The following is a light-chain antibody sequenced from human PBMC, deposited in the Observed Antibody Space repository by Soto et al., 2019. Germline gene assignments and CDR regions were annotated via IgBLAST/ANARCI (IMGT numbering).Light chain of an antibody. CDR2: TND. V-gene: IGLV1-44*01. CDR1: SPNVGRNS. J-gene: IGLJ2*01. Sequence: QCVLTQPPSASGTPGQRVTISCSGSSPNVGRNSVNWYQQVPGTAPKLLIYTNDQRPSGVPDRFSGSKSGTSASLAISWLQSEDEAHYYCAAWDDSLNGPVFGGGTKLTVL. CDR3: AAWDDSLNGPV.